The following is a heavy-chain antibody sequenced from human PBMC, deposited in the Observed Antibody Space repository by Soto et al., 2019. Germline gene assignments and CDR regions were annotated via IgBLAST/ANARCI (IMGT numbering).Heavy chain of an antibody. Sequence: GGSLRLSCAASGFTFSSYGMHWVRPAPGKGLEWVAVIWYDGSNKYYADSVKGRFTISRDNSKNTLYLQMNSLRAEDTAVYYCARVLPAATDYYYYGMDVWGQGTTVTVSS. J-gene: IGHJ6*02. CDR1: GFTFSSYG. V-gene: IGHV3-33*01. D-gene: IGHD2-2*01. CDR2: IWYDGSNK. CDR3: ARVLPAATDYYYYGMDV.